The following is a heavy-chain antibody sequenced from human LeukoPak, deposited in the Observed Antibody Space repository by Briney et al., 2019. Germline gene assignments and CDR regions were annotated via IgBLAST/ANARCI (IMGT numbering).Heavy chain of an antibody. D-gene: IGHD1-14*01. CDR2: INHGGTT. V-gene: IGHV4-34*01. CDR1: GDSFSGYY. CDR3: ASNIPGTTYFDP. Sequence: SETLPLTCAVSGDSFSGYYWTWIRQPPGKGLEWIGEINHGGTTNYNPSLTSRVTISVDTSKNQFSLNLTSVTAADTAIYYCASNIPGTTYFDPWGQGTLVTVSS. J-gene: IGHJ4*02.